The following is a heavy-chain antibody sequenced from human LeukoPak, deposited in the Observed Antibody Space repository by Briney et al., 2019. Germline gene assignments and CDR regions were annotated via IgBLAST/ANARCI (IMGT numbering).Heavy chain of an antibody. Sequence: GGSLRLSCAASGFTFSNYEMNWVRQAPGKGLEWVSAISGSGGSTYYADSVKGRFTISRDNSKNTLYLQMNSLRAEDTAVYYCAKGPRGVITPSDWGQGTMVTVSS. CDR2: ISGSGGST. V-gene: IGHV3-23*01. D-gene: IGHD3-10*01. CDR3: AKGPRGVITPSD. CDR1: GFTFSNYE. J-gene: IGHJ3*01.